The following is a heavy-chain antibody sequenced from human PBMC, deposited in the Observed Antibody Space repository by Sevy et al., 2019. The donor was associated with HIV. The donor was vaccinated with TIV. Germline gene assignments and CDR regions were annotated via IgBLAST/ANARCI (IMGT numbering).Heavy chain of an antibody. CDR2: VSGSGGSK. Sequence: GGSLRLSCAASGFTFGTYAMNWVRQAPGKGLEWVSTVSGSGGSKYHADSVKGRFTISRDNSKNTLFLQMNSLRAEDTDVYYYAKHADGWHLSHTDYWGQGTLVTVSS. J-gene: IGHJ4*02. CDR3: AKHADGWHLSHTDY. V-gene: IGHV3-23*01. CDR1: GFTFGTYA. D-gene: IGHD2-15*01.